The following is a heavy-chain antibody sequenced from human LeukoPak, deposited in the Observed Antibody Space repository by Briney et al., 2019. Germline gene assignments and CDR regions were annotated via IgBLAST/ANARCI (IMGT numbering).Heavy chain of an antibody. CDR2: IRDSGSST. J-gene: IGHJ4*02. CDR3: AKYGPQDSGSSHFDY. CDR1: GFTFSSYA. D-gene: IGHD1-26*01. Sequence: PGGALRLSCAASGFTFSSYAMSWVRQAPGKGLEWVSAIRDSGSSTHYADSVKGRFTTYRDNSKNTLFLQMNSLRAEDTAIYYCAKYGPQDSGSSHFDYWGQGALVTVSS. V-gene: IGHV3-23*01.